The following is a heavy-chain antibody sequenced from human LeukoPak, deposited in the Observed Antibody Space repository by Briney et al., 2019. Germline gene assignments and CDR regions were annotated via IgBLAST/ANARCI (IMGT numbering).Heavy chain of an antibody. CDR3: ARRPSGYPYYFDY. CDR2: INWNGGST. D-gene: IGHD5-12*01. V-gene: IGHV3-20*04. Sequence: GGSLRLSCAASGFTVSSNYMSWVRQAPGKGLEWVSGINWNGGSTGYADSVEGRFTIFRDNAKNSQYLQMNSLRVEDAALYYCARRPSGYPYYFDYWGQGTLVTVSS. CDR1: GFTVSSNY. J-gene: IGHJ4*02.